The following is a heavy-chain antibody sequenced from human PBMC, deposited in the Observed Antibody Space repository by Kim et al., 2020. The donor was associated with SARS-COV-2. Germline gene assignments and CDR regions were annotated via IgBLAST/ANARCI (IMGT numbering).Heavy chain of an antibody. CDR3: ARHKDPSRLKYSSGWYYFDY. D-gene: IGHD6-19*01. Sequence: SETLSLTCTVSGGSISSSSYYWGWIRQPPGKGLEWIGSIYYSGSTYYNPSLKSRVTISVDTSKNQFSLKLSSVTAADTAVYYCARHKDPSRLKYSSGWYYFDYWGQGTLVTVSS. CDR1: GGSISSSSYY. V-gene: IGHV4-39*01. CDR2: IYYSGST. J-gene: IGHJ4*02.